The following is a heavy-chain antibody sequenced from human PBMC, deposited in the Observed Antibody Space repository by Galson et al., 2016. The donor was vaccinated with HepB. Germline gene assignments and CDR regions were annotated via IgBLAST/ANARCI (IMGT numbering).Heavy chain of an antibody. D-gene: IGHD4-17*01. CDR2: IFASGNT. CDR1: GGSVTISY. J-gene: IGHJ4*02. V-gene: IGHV4-59*02. Sequence: SETLSLTCTVSGGSVTISYWSWIRQSPGGRPEWIGYIFASGNTNYNPSLKSRVAMSIDTSKKQISLTLRSVTAADTAVYYCAGGGPSVTDYWGQGTLVTVSS. CDR3: AGGGPSVTDY.